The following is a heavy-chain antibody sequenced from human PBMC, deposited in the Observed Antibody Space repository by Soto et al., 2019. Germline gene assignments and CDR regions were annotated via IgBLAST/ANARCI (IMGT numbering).Heavy chain of an antibody. CDR2: ISAYNSNT. V-gene: IGHV1-18*01. Sequence: QVQLVQSGAEVKKPGASVKVSCKASGYTFTSYGISWVRQAPGQGLEWMGWISAYNSNTNYAQKLQGRVTMTTDTSTSTAYMELRSLRSDDTAVYFCASQAVPLYSRDKYYYYGTDVWGQGTTVTVSS. D-gene: IGHD6-13*01. J-gene: IGHJ6*02. CDR1: GYTFTSYG. CDR3: ASQAVPLYSRDKYYYYGTDV.